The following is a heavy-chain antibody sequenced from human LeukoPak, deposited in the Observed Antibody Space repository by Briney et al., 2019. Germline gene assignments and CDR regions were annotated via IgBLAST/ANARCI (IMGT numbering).Heavy chain of an antibody. Sequence: SGGSLRLSCAASGFTFSTYSMNWVRQAPGKGLEWLSYIDSDTPTIYYADSVKGRFTISRDNSKNTLYLQMNSLRAEDTAVYYCARVAPYYDILTGYYNVGAFDIWGQGTMVTVSS. CDR3: ARVAPYYDILTGYYNVGAFDI. V-gene: IGHV3-48*01. J-gene: IGHJ3*02. D-gene: IGHD3-9*01. CDR1: GFTFSTYS. CDR2: IDSDTPTI.